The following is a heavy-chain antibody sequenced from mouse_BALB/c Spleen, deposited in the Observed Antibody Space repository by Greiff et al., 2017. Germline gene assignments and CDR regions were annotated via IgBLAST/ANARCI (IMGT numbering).Heavy chain of an antibody. D-gene: IGHD2-2*01. CDR1: GFSLTSYG. CDR2: IWAGGST. Sequence: QVQLKESGPGLVAPSQSLSITCTVSGFSLTSYGVHWVRQPPGKGLEWLGVIWAGGSTNYNSALMSRLSISKDNSKSKVFLKMNSLHTDDTAMYYCARDGYDGAMDYWGQGTSVTVSS. J-gene: IGHJ4*01. V-gene: IGHV2-9*02. CDR3: ARDGYDGAMDY.